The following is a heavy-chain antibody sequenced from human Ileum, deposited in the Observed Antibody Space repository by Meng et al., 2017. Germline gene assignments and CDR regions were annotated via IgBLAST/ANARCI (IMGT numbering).Heavy chain of an antibody. Sequence: QVQLIQSGGGVVKPGGSLRLSCSASGFTFSDYFMSWIRQAPGEGLAWLSYISSSGGSIAYADSVKGRFTASRDNSKNALYLQMDSLRAEDTAVYYCARGTTYCNAVKCAYDPWGQGTLVTVSP. CDR1: GFTFSDYF. CDR3: ARGTTYCNAVKCAYDP. V-gene: IGHV3-11*01. CDR2: ISSSGGSI. D-gene: IGHD2/OR15-2a*01. J-gene: IGHJ5*02.